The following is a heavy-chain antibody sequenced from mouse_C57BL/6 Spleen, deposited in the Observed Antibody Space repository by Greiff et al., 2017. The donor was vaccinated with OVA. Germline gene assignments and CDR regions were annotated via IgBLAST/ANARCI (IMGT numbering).Heavy chain of an antibody. D-gene: IGHD2-12*01. Sequence: QVQLQQPGAELVKPGASVKLSCKASGYTFTSYWMHWVKQRPGQGLEWIGMIHPNSGSTNYNEKFKSKATLTVDKSSSTAYMQLSSLTAEDSAVYYCARGYSNDDWYFDVWGTGTTVTVSS. V-gene: IGHV1-64*01. CDR2: IHPNSGST. CDR3: ARGYSNDDWYFDV. CDR1: GYTFTSYW. J-gene: IGHJ1*03.